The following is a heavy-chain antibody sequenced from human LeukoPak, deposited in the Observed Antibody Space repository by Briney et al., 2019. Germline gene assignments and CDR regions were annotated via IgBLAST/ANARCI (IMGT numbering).Heavy chain of an antibody. V-gene: IGHV3-23*01. D-gene: IGHD5-18*01. CDR3: AIDRRNTTMVSYYFDY. J-gene: IGHJ4*02. CDR1: GFTFSSYA. CDR2: IRGSGGST. Sequence: PGGSLRLSGVVSGFTFSSYAMSWVRQAPGKGLGWVSAIRGSGGSTYYADSVKGRFTISRDNSKNTLYLQMNSLRAENTAVYYCAIDRRNTTMVSYYFDYWGQGTLVTVSS.